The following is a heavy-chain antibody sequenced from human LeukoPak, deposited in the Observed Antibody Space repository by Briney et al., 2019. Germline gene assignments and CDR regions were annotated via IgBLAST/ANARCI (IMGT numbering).Heavy chain of an antibody. V-gene: IGHV1-58*02. Sequence: ASVKVSCKASGFTFTNSAMQWVRQARGQRLEWIGWIVVGSGNTNYAQKFQERVTITRDMSTSTAYMELSSLRSVDTAVYYCAADDLTRGYWGQGTLVTVSS. CDR3: AADDLTRGY. CDR1: GFTFTNSA. J-gene: IGHJ4*02. CDR2: IVVGSGNT.